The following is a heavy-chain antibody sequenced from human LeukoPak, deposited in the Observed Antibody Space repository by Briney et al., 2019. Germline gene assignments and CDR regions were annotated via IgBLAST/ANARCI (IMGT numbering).Heavy chain of an antibody. CDR3: AKDHRSGWYTTDENY. CDR2: ISGSGGST. J-gene: IGHJ4*02. V-gene: IGHV3-23*01. CDR1: GFTFSSYA. D-gene: IGHD6-19*01. Sequence: PGGSLRLSCAASGFTFSSYAMSWVRQAAGKGLEWVSAISGSGGSTYYADSVKGRFTISRDNSKNTLYLQMNSLRAEDTAVYYCAKDHRSGWYTTDENYWGQGTLVTVSS.